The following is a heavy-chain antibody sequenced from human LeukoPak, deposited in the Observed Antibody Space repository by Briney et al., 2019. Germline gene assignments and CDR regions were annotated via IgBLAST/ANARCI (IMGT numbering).Heavy chain of an antibody. CDR1: GFTFSSYA. D-gene: IGHD3/OR15-3a*01. V-gene: IGHV3-23*01. CDR2: SGVSGGST. CDR3: AKLQGLADSFDY. Sequence: PGGSLRLSCAASGFTFSSYAMSWVRQPPGKGLEWVSSSGVSGGSTYYADSVRGRFTVSRDSSKNTLYLQMNSLRAEDTATYYCAKLQGLADSFDYWGQGALVTVSS. J-gene: IGHJ4*02.